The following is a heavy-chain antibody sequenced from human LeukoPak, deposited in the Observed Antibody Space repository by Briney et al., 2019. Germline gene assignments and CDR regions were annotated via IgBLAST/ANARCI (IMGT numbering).Heavy chain of an antibody. V-gene: IGHV1-2*02. J-gene: IGHJ5*02. CDR3: ARADFVDAGPYLIGP. D-gene: IGHD3-3*01. CDR2: INPKSGRT. Sequence: GASVRVSCKTSGYSFTDYYIHWVRQAPGQGLEWMGWINPKSGRTSSAQKFQDRVAITRDPSIGTVYMDMAWLTSDDTAIYFCARADFVDAGPYLIGPWGQGTLVTVSS. CDR1: GYSFTDYY.